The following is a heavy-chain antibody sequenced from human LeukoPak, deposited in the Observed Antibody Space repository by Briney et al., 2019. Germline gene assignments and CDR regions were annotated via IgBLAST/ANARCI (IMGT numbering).Heavy chain of an antibody. CDR3: AEVGSLRGTSSPVY. CDR2: ITHDAETT. V-gene: IGHV3-23*01. Sequence: GVSLRLSCAASGFIFSNYLMTWVRQAPGKGLDWVSSITHDAETTLYADSVKGRFTISRDNSKNTLYLQMNSLRDDDTAIYYCAEVGSLRGTSSPVYWGQGTLVTVSS. D-gene: IGHD6-6*01. J-gene: IGHJ4*02. CDR1: GFIFSNYL.